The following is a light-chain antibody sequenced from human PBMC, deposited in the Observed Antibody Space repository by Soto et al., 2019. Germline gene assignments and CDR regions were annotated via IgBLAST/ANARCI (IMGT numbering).Light chain of an antibody. V-gene: IGKV3-15*01. J-gene: IGKJ4*01. CDR3: QQYTNWPLT. CDR2: GAS. Sequence: EIAQRPATLSVSPGERATLSCRASQSVSSNLAWYQQKPGQAPRLLIYGASTRATGIPARFSGSGSGTEFTLTISSLQSEDFAVYYCQQYTNWPLTFGGGTKVDIK. CDR1: QSVSSN.